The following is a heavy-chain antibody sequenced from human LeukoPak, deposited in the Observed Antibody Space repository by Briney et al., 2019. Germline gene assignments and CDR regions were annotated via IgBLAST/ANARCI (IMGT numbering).Heavy chain of an antibody. CDR1: GFSLSTSGVG. V-gene: IGHV2-5*02. CDR2: IYWDDDK. J-gene: IGHJ5*02. Sequence: ESGPTLVKPTQTLTLTCTFSGFSLSTSGVGVGWIRQPPGKALEWLALIYWDDDKRYSPSLKSRLTITKDTSKNQVVLTMTNMDPVDTATYYCAHRLGTHPNTYYYDSSGYPRTNNWFDPWGQGTLVTVSS. D-gene: IGHD3-22*01. CDR3: AHRLGTHPNTYYYDSSGYPRTNNWFDP.